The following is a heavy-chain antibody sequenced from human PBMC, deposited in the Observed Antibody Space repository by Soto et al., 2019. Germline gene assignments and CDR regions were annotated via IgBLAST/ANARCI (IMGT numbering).Heavy chain of an antibody. V-gene: IGHV3-7*03. CDR2: IKHDGSEK. J-gene: IGHJ6*02. D-gene: IGHD3-3*01. Sequence: GGSLRLSCAASGFTFSDSWMDWVRQAPGKGPEWVANIKHDGSEKNYVVSVKGRFTISRDNAKNSLYLQMNSLRAEDTAMYYCARGVTTQSYYYGMDVWGQGTTVTVSS. CDR1: GFTFSDSW. CDR3: ARGVTTQSYYYGMDV.